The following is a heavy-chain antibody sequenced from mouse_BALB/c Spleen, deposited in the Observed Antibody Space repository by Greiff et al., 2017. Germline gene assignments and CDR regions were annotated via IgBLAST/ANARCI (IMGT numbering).Heavy chain of an antibody. D-gene: IGHD1-1*01. CDR1: GFTFSSYA. V-gene: IGHV5-6-5*01. Sequence: EVKLVESGGGLVKPGGSLKLSCAASGFTFSSYAMSWVRQTPEKRLEWVASISSGGSTYYPDSVKGRFTISRDNARNILYLQMSSLRSEDTAMYYCARAGGSSYPDYWGQGTTLTVSS. J-gene: IGHJ2*01. CDR2: ISSGGST. CDR3: ARAGGSSYPDY.